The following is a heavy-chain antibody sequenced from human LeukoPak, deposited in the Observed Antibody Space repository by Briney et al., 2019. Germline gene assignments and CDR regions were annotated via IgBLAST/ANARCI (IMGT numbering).Heavy chain of an antibody. CDR1: GFTVSSNY. J-gene: IGHJ4*02. Sequence: GGSLRLSCAASGFTVSSNYMSWVRQAPGKGLEWVSAIGGSGGSTYYADSVKGRFTISRDNSKNTLYLQMNSLRAEDTAVYYCAKDLARYSYGYYLDYWGQGTLVTVSS. CDR2: IGGSGGST. CDR3: AKDLARYSYGYYLDY. D-gene: IGHD5-18*01. V-gene: IGHV3-23*01.